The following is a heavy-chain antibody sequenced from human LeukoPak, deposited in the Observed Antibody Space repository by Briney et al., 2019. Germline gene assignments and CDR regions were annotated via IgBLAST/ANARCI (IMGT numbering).Heavy chain of an antibody. CDR3: ARGATDVTRWFDP. V-gene: IGHV3-21*01. CDR2: ISRASESI. D-gene: IGHD1-1*01. J-gene: IGHJ5*02. CDR1: GFTFSNYW. Sequence: PGGSLRLSCAASGFTFSNYWMHWVRQAPGKGLEWVSIISRASESIFYADSVKGRFTISRDNAKNSLYLQMNGLRAEDTAVYYCARGATDVTRWFDPWGQGTRVTVSS.